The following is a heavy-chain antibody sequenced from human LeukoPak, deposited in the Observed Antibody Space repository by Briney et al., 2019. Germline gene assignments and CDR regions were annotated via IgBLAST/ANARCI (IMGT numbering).Heavy chain of an antibody. CDR3: ARPRGGSYRLFDY. J-gene: IGHJ4*02. CDR2: INHSGST. CDR1: DGSISSYY. D-gene: IGHD1-26*01. Sequence: SETLSLTCTVSDGSISSYYWSWIRQPPGKGLEWIGEINHSGSTNYNPSLKSRVTISVDTSKNQFSLKLSSVTAADTAVYYCARPRGGSYRLFDYWGQGTLVTVSS. V-gene: IGHV4-59*12.